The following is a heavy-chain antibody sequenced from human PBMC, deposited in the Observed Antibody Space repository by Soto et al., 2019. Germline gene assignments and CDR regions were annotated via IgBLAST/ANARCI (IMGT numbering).Heavy chain of an antibody. Sequence: ASVKVSCKASGYTFTSYGISWVRQAPGQGLEWMGWISAYNGNTNYAQKLQGRVTMTTDTSTSTAYMELRSLRSDDTAVYYCARVRYCSSTSCPDQGWFDPWGQGTLVTVSS. V-gene: IGHV1-18*01. CDR1: GYTFTSYG. CDR3: ARVRYCSSTSCPDQGWFDP. J-gene: IGHJ5*02. D-gene: IGHD2-2*01. CDR2: ISAYNGNT.